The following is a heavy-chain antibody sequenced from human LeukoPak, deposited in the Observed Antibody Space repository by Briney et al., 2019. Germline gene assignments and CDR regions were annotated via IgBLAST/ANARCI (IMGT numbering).Heavy chain of an antibody. J-gene: IGHJ4*02. Sequence: GGPLRLSCSASGFTFSSYAMSWVRQAPGKGLEWVSAISGSGGSTYYADSVKGRFTISRDNSKNTLYLQMNSLRAEDTAVYYCAKGPYYYGSGNLFDYWGQGTLVTVSS. CDR3: AKGPYYYGSGNLFDY. CDR2: ISGSGGST. V-gene: IGHV3-23*01. CDR1: GFTFSSYA. D-gene: IGHD3-10*01.